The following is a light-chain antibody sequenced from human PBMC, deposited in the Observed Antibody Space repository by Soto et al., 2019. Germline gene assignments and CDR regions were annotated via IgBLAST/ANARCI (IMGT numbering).Light chain of an antibody. J-gene: IGKJ4*01. V-gene: IGKV3D-15*01. CDR1: QNIRTN. CDR3: QQYNNWPLT. Sequence: IVMTQSPATLSASPGERATFSCRASQNIRTNLAWYQQKPGQVPRLLIYGASTRATGIPARFSGSQSGTEFTLTISSLLSEDFAVYFCQQYNNWPLTFGGGTKVDIK. CDR2: GAS.